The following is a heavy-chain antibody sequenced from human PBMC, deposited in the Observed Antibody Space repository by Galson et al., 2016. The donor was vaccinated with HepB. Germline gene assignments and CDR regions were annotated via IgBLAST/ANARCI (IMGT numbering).Heavy chain of an antibody. CDR1: GFTFSWYT. Sequence: SLRLSCAASGFTFSWYTIHWVRQAPGKGLEWVAVISYDGSNKYFADSVKGRFTISRDNSNNTLYLQMNSLRAEDTAVYYCARFTGSSGYSLDYWGQGTLVTVSS. CDR3: ARFTGSSGYSLDY. D-gene: IGHD3-22*01. V-gene: IGHV3-30-3*01. J-gene: IGHJ4*02. CDR2: ISYDGSNK.